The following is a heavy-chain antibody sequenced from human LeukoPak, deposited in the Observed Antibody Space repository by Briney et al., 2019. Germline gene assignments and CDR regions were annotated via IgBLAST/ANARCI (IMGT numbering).Heavy chain of an antibody. Sequence: SETLSLTCNVSGGFITNYYWSWIRQPPGKGLEWVGYIHYTGSTNYNPSLTSRVTISGDTPKNQLSLKLRSVTPADTAIYYCERHGSGGRAFDIWGQGTTVTVSS. D-gene: IGHD1-26*01. CDR3: ERHGSGGRAFDI. CDR1: GGFITNYY. CDR2: IHYTGST. J-gene: IGHJ3*02. V-gene: IGHV4-59*08.